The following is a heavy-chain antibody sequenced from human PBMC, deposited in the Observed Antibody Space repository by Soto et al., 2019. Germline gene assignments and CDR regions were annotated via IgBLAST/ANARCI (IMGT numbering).Heavy chain of an antibody. CDR1: GGSFSGYY. Sequence: QVQLQQWGAGLLKPSETLSLTCAVYGGSFSGYYWSWIRQPPGKGLEWIGEINHSGRTNYNPSLKSRVTISVDTSKNQFSLKLSSVTAADPAVYYCARGGYAVEALTLDYWGQGTLVTVSS. V-gene: IGHV4-34*01. CDR3: ARGGYAVEALTLDY. CDR2: INHSGRT. J-gene: IGHJ4*02. D-gene: IGHD6-6*01.